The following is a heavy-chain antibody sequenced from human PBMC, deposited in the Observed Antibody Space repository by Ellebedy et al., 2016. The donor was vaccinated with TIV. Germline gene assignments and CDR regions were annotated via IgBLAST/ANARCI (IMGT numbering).Heavy chain of an antibody. J-gene: IGHJ4*02. CDR2: IYYSGST. CDR3: ARLRAMVRVTDYFDY. V-gene: IGHV4-59*08. CDR1: GGSISSYY. D-gene: IGHD3-10*01. Sequence: SETLSLTCTVSGGSISSYYWSWIRQPPGKGLEWIGYIYYSGSTNYNPSLKSRVTISVDTSKNQFSLKLSSLTAADTAVYYCARLRAMVRVTDYFDYWGQGTLVTVSS.